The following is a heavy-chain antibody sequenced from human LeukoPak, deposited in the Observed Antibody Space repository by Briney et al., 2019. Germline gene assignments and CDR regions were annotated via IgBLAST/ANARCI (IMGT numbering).Heavy chain of an antibody. CDR1: GGSISSGGYY. CDR2: IDYSGST. D-gene: IGHD2-21*02. CDR3: ARTVVLLSTGWYYFDY. Sequence: SQTLSLTCTVSGGSISSGGYYWSWIRQHPGKGLEWIGYIDYSGSTYYNPSLKSRGTISVDTSKNQFSLNLFSVTAADTAVYYCARTVVLLSTGWYYFDYWGQGTLVTVSS. J-gene: IGHJ4*02. V-gene: IGHV4-31*03.